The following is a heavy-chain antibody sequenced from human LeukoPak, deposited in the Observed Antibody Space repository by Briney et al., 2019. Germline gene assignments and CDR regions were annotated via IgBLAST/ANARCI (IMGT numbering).Heavy chain of an antibody. Sequence: GRSLRLSCAASGFTFNNFPMHWVRQAPGKGLEWAAVISYDGSNKYYADSVKGRFTISRDNSKNTLYLQMNSLRAEDTAVYYCARDSAYYYDSSGYILDYWGQGTLVTVSS. J-gene: IGHJ4*02. CDR2: ISYDGSNK. V-gene: IGHV3-30*04. CDR1: GFTFNNFP. D-gene: IGHD3-22*01. CDR3: ARDSAYYYDSSGYILDY.